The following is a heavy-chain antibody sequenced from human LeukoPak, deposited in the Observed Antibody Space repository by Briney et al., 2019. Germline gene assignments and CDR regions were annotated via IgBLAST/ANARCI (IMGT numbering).Heavy chain of an antibody. J-gene: IGHJ5*02. D-gene: IGHD2-15*01. CDR1: GGSISGDSYH. Sequence: PPETLSLTCTLSGGSISGDSYHWGCIRQPPGKGLEWIGSIYYSGSTYYNPSLKSRVTISVDTSKNQFSLKLSTVTAADPAVYYCARSVPGSGYCSGGSFHSTTNWFDPWGQGTLVTVSS. CDR2: IYYSGST. CDR3: ARSVPGSGYCSGGSFHSTTNWFDP. V-gene: IGHV4-39*01.